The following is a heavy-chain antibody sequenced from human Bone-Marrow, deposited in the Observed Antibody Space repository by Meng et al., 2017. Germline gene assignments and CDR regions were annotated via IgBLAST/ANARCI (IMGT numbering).Heavy chain of an antibody. CDR2: IIPIFGTA. CDR1: GGTFSSYA. J-gene: IGHJ4*02. CDR3: ASPRYCSGGSCPLYFDY. D-gene: IGHD2-15*01. V-gene: IGHV1-69*13. Sequence: SAKVSCKASGGTFSSYAISWVRQAPGQGLEWMGGIIPIFGTANYAQKFQGRVTITADESTSTAYMELSSLRSEDTAVYYCASPRYCSGGSCPLYFDYWGQGTLVTVSS.